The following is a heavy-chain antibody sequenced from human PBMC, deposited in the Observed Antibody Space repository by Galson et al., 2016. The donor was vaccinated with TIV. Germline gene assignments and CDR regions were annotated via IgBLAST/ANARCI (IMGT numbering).Heavy chain of an antibody. CDR3: AREAPVSQYDSSGYLPSSYNYYAMDV. CDR1: GYTFTSFW. V-gene: IGHV5-51*01. Sequence: QSGAEVKKPGESLKISCKCSGYTFTSFWIGWMRQLPGRGLEWMGIIYPRDSQTRYSPSFQGPVTMSADKSISTAYLQWSSLKASETAIYYCAREAPVSQYDSSGYLPSSYNYYAMDVWGQGTTVTVSS. D-gene: IGHD3-22*01. J-gene: IGHJ6*02. CDR2: IYPRDSQT.